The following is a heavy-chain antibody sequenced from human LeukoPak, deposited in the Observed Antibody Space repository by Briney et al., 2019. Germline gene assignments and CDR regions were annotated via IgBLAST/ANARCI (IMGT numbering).Heavy chain of an antibody. D-gene: IGHD2-2*01. CDR3: AGPLGYCSSTSCYVH. Sequence: SSVKVSCKATASTFSSYAISWMRQAPGPGLELMGGIIPIFGTANYEQKFYVRVTITADKSTRTDYMELRSLRSEDTAVYYCAGPLGYCSSTSCYVHWGQGTLVTVSS. CDR1: ASTFSSYA. J-gene: IGHJ4*02. V-gene: IGHV1-69*06. CDR2: IIPIFGTA.